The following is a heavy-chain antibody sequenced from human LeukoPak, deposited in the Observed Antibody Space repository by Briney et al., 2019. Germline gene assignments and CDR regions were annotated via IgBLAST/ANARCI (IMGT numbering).Heavy chain of an antibody. CDR3: AKEVSSWYYFDY. D-gene: IGHD6-13*01. J-gene: IGHJ4*02. Sequence: GRSLRLSCAASGFTFSSYAMHWVRQAPGKGLEWVAVISYDGSNKYYADSVKGRFTISRDNSKNTLYLQMNSLRAEDTAVYYCAKEVSSWYYFDYWGQGTLVTVSS. CDR1: GFTFSSYA. V-gene: IGHV3-30-3*01. CDR2: ISYDGSNK.